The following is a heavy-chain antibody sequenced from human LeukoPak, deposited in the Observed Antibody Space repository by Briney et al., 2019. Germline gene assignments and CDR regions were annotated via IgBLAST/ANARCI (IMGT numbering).Heavy chain of an antibody. CDR1: GFTFSSYS. J-gene: IGHJ5*02. D-gene: IGHD6-13*01. Sequence: GGSLILSCAASGFTFSSYSMNWVRQAPGKGLEWVSSISSSSSYIYYADSVKGRFTISRDNAKNSLYLQMNSLRAEDTAVYYCARDLYSILATAAGPSWGQGTLVTVSS. V-gene: IGHV3-21*01. CDR2: ISSSSSYI. CDR3: ARDLYSILATAAGPS.